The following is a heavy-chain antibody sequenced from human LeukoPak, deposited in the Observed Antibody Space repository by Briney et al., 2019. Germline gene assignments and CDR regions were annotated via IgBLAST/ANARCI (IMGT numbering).Heavy chain of an antibody. CDR1: GFTFSSYA. CDR2: ISYDGSNK. V-gene: IGHV3-30-3*01. J-gene: IGHJ4*02. D-gene: IGHD3-22*01. Sequence: PGRSLRLSCAASGFTFSSYAMHWVRQAPGKGLEWVAVISYDGSNKYYADSVKGRFTISRDNSKNTLYLQMNSLRAEDTAVYYCARDRWIGYDSSGYTVDYWGQGTLVTVSS. CDR3: ARDRWIGYDSSGYTVDY.